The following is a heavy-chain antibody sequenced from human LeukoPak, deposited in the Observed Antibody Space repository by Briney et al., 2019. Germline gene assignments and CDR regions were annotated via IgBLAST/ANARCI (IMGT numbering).Heavy chain of an antibody. CDR3: ASWGSYYYGSGSHPIDY. CDR2: INPNSGGT. Sequence: ASVKVSCKASGYTFTGYYMHWVRQAPGQGLEWMGWINPNSGGTNYAQKFQGRVTMTRDTSISTAYMELSRLRSDDTAVYYCASWGSYYYGSGSHPIDYWGQGTLVTVSS. J-gene: IGHJ4*02. CDR1: GYTFTGYY. V-gene: IGHV1-2*02. D-gene: IGHD3-10*01.